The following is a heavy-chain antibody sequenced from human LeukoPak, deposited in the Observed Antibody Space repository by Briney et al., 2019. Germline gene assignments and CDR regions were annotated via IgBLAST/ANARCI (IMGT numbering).Heavy chain of an antibody. CDR3: ARALRRGYSGYDLGY. CDR1: GGTFSSYA. V-gene: IGHV1-69*13. CDR2: IIPIFGTA. D-gene: IGHD5-12*01. Sequence: ASVKVSCKASGGTFSSYAISWVRQAPGQGLEWMGGIIPIFGTANYAQKFQGRVTITADESTSTAYMELSSLRSEDTAVYYCARALRRGYSGYDLGYWGQGTLVTVSS. J-gene: IGHJ4*02.